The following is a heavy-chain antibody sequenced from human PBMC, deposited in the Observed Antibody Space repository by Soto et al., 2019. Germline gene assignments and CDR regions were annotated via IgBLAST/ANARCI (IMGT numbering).Heavy chain of an antibody. CDR1: GFPFSSYA. Sequence: PGGSLRLSSASSGFPFSSYAMSWVRQAPGKGLEWVSAISGSGGSTYYADSVKGRFTISRDNSKNTLYLQMNSLRAEDTAVYYCAKDRKTYYYDSSGKNYYFDYWGQGTLVTVSS. CDR2: ISGSGGST. CDR3: AKDRKTYYYDSSGKNYYFDY. V-gene: IGHV3-23*01. D-gene: IGHD3-22*01. J-gene: IGHJ4*02.